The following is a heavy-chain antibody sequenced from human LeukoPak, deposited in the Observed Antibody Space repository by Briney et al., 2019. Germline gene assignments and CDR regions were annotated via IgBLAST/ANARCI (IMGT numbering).Heavy chain of an antibody. D-gene: IGHD3-3*02. J-gene: IGHJ6*02. CDR3: ARGQRLAPKYYGMDV. V-gene: IGHV4-59*01. CDR1: GGSISSYY. CDR2: IYYSGNT. Sequence: KPSETLSLTCTVSGGSISSYYWTWIRQPPGKGLEWIGYIYYSGNTYYNPPLKTRVTISVDTSKNQFSLKLSSVTAADTAVYYCARGQRLAPKYYGMDVWGQGTTVTVSS.